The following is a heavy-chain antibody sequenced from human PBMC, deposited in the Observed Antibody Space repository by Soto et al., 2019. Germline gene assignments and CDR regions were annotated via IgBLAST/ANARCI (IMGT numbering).Heavy chain of an antibody. V-gene: IGHV3-33*01. D-gene: IGHD6-13*01. CDR3: ARDRRYSSSWYWFDP. CDR1: GFTFSSYG. CDR2: IWYDGSNK. J-gene: IGHJ5*02. Sequence: QVQLVESGGGVVQPGRSLRLSCAASGFTFSSYGMHWVRQAPGKGLEWVAVIWYDGSNKYYADSVKGRFTISRDNSKNTLYLQMNSLRAEDTAVYYCARDRRYSSSWYWFDPWSQGTLVTVSS.